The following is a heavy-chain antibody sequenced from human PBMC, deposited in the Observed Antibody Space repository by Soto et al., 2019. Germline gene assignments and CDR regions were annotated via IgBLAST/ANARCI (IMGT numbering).Heavy chain of an antibody. CDR1: GFNFSNYW. J-gene: IGHJ6*02. Sequence: PGGSLRLSCAASGFNFSNYWMSWVRHAPGRGLEWLANINEDGSDKYYVASVKGRFTISRDNAKNSVYLQMGSLRAEDTALYYCARDKAFQLVYCGMDLWGPGTTVTVSS. CDR3: ARDKAFQLVYCGMDL. V-gene: IGHV3-7*03. D-gene: IGHD1-1*01. CDR2: INEDGSDK.